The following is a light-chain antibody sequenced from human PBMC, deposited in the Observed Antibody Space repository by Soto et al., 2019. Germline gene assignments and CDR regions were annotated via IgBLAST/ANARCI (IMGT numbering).Light chain of an antibody. CDR1: QTVGTY. CDR3: QQYGSSPPWT. J-gene: IGKJ1*01. CDR2: GAS. Sequence: TVLTQSPGTLSLSPGERATLSCRASQTVGTYLAWYQQKPGQAPRLLIYGASSRATGIPDRFSGSGSGTDFALTISRLEPEDFAVYYCQQYGSSPPWTFGQGTKVDIK. V-gene: IGKV3-20*01.